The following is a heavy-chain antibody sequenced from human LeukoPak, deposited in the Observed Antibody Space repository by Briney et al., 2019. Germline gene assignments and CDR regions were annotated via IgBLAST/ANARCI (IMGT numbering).Heavy chain of an antibody. CDR1: GFTFSSYA. D-gene: IGHD5-18*01. J-gene: IGHJ4*02. V-gene: IGHV3-30-3*01. Sequence: GGSLRLSCAASGFTFSSYAMHWVRQAPGKGLEWVAVISYDGSNKYYADSVKGRFTISRDNSKNTLYLQMNSLRAEDTAVCYCARGDPIRGYSYGSTDYWGQGTLVTVSS. CDR2: ISYDGSNK. CDR3: ARGDPIRGYSYGSTDY.